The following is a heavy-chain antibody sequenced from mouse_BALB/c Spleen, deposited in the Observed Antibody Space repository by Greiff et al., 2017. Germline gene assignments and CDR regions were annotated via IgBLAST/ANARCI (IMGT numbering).Heavy chain of an antibody. Sequence: EVKLVESGGGLVKPGGSLKLSCAASGFTFSSYAMSWVRQTPEKRLEWVATISSGGSYTYYPDSVKGRFTISRDNAKNTLYLQMTSLRSEDTAMYYCASDLAWFAYWGQGTLVTVSA. CDR3: ASDLAWFAY. J-gene: IGHJ3*01. D-gene: IGHD2-13*01. CDR1: GFTFSSYA. CDR2: ISSGGSYT. V-gene: IGHV5-9-3*01.